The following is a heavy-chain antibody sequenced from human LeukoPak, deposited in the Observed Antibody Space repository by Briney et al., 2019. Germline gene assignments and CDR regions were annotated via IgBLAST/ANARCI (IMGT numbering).Heavy chain of an antibody. CDR1: GYTFTGYY. CDR2: INPNSGGT. D-gene: IGHD6-13*01. V-gene: IGHV1-2*02. CDR3: ARSGYSSSWYTHYYYYYMDV. J-gene: IGHJ6*03. Sequence: ASVKVSCKASGYTFTGYYMHWVRQAPGQGLEWMGWINPNSGGTNYAQKFQGRVTMTRDTSISTAYMELSRLRSDDTAVYYCARSGYSSSWYTHYYYYYMDVWGKGTTVTASS.